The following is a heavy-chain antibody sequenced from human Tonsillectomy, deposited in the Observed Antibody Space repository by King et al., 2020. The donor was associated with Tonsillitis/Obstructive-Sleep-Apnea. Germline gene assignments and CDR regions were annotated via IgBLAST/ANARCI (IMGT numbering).Heavy chain of an antibody. V-gene: IGHV3-23*04. CDR3: AKGHGDDDAFDS. CDR1: GFTFSSYT. CDR2: ITGTGRCT. Sequence: VQLVESGGGLVQPGGSLRLSCAASGFTFSSYTMTWVRQAPGNGLEWVSAITGTGRCTYYADSFKGRFTISRDNSKNTLHLQMISLRAEDTAVYYCAKGHGDDDAFDSWGQGTMVTVSS. D-gene: IGHD4-17*01. J-gene: IGHJ3*02.